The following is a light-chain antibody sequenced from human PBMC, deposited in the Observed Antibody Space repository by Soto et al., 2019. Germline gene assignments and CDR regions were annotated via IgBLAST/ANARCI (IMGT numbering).Light chain of an antibody. V-gene: IGKV3-20*01. CDR2: GAS. J-gene: IGKJ1*01. CDR3: QQYGSSGT. CDR1: QSVSSSY. Sequence: IVLKQSPGTLSLSPGERATLSCRASQSVSSSYLAWYKQKPGQAPRLLIYGASSRATGIPDRFSGSGSGTDFTLTISRLEPEDFAVYYCQQYGSSGTFGQGTKVDIK.